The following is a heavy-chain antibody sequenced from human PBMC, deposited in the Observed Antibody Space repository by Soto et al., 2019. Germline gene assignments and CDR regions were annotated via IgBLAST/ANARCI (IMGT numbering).Heavy chain of an antibody. CDR2: INHSGST. V-gene: IGHV4-34*01. CDR3: ARQYDILTGSSPTWFDP. D-gene: IGHD3-9*01. CDR1: GWAFSGYY. Sequence: PSDTLSLTFAVYGWAFSGYYWSWIRQPPGKGLEWIGEINHSGSTNYNPSLKSRVTISVDTSKNQFSLKLSSVTAADTAVYYCARQYDILTGSSPTWFDPWGQGTLLTVSS. J-gene: IGHJ5*02.